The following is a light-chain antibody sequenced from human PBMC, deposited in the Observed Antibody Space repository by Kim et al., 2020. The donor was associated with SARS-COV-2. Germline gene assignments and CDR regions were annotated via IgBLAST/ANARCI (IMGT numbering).Light chain of an antibody. V-gene: IGLV1-40*01. Sequence: QSVLTQPPSVSGAPGQRVTISCTGSSSNIGAGYDVHWYQQLPGTAPKPLIYGNSNRPSGVPDRFSGSKSGTSASLAITGLQAEDEADYYCQSYDSNLSGWVFGGGTKVTVL. CDR3: QSYDSNLSGWV. J-gene: IGLJ2*01. CDR1: SSNIGAGYD. CDR2: GNS.